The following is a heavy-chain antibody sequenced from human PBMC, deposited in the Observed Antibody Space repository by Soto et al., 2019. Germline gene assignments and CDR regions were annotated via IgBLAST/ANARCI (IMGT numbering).Heavy chain of an antibody. CDR3: AREVPSGIPSYYYYYGMDV. D-gene: IGHD2-2*01. Sequence: PGGSLRLSCAASGFTVSSNYMNWVRQAPGKGLEWVSIIYSGGSTYYADSVKGRFTISRDNSKNTLYLQMNSLRAEDTAVYYCAREVPSGIPSYYYYYGMDVWGQGTTVTVSS. J-gene: IGHJ6*02. V-gene: IGHV3-53*01. CDR2: IYSGGST. CDR1: GFTVSSNY.